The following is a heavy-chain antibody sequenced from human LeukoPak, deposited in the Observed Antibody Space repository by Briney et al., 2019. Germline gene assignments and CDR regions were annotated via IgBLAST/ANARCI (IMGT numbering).Heavy chain of an antibody. CDR2: IIPIFGTA. J-gene: IGHJ3*02. D-gene: IGHD5-18*01. CDR1: GGTFSSYA. Sequence: SVTVSCKASGGTFSSYAISWVRQAPGQGLEWMGGIIPIFGTANYAQKFQGRVTITTDESTSTAYMELSSLRSEDTAVYYCARDRDTAMVTDAFDIWGQGTMVTVSS. CDR3: ARDRDTAMVTDAFDI. V-gene: IGHV1-69*05.